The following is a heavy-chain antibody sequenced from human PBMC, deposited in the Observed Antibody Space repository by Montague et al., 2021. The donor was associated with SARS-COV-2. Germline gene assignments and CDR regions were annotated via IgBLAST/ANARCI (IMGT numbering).Heavy chain of an antibody. J-gene: IGHJ3*01. CDR3: ARAQVTIVGVLIMHPAAGAVDV. V-gene: IGHV4-34*01. CDR2: INHSGSS. D-gene: IGHD3-3*01. Sequence: SETLSLTCAVYGGSFTGYYWTWIRQPPGKGLEWIGEINHSGSSNYNPSLESRVTMSVDTSKNQFSLRLNSVSAADTAVYYCARAQVTIVGVLIMHPAAGAVDVWGQGTTVTVSS. CDR1: GGSFTGYY.